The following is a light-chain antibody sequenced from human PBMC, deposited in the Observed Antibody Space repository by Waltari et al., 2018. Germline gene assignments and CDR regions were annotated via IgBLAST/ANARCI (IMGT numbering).Light chain of an antibody. CDR1: QGINNN. Sequence: DIQMTQSPSSLSASVGDRVTITCQASQGINNNLAWYQQKPGKVPELLIYKASTLQSGVPSRFSGSVSGTDFTLIISSLQSEDFATYYCQHGYGTPWTFGQGTKVEIK. CDR3: QHGYGTPWT. J-gene: IGKJ1*01. V-gene: IGKV1-NL1*01. CDR2: KAS.